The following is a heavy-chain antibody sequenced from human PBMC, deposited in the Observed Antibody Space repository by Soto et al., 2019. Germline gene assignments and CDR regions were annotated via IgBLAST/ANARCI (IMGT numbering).Heavy chain of an antibody. CDR1: GFTFSTYG. V-gene: IGHV3-30*18. D-gene: IGHD3-22*01. J-gene: IGHJ4*02. Sequence: QVQLVESGGGVVQPGRSLRLTCAAPGFTFSTYGMHWVRQAPGKGLEWVAIISYDGSNKYYADSVKGRFIISRDNPKNTLYLQMNSLRAEDTAVYYCAKGIYHYESSGFDYWGQGTLVTVSS. CDR2: ISYDGSNK. CDR3: AKGIYHYESSGFDY.